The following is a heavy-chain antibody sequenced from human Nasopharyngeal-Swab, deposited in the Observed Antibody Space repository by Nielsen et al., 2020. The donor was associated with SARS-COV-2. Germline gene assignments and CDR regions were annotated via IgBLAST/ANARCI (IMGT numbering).Heavy chain of an antibody. CDR1: GGSFSGYY. J-gene: IGHJ6*02. CDR3: ASSYSNGWYFLDV. Sequence: SETLSLTCAVYGGSFSGYYWSWIRQPPGKGLEWIGSIYYSGSTYYNPSLKSRVTISVDTSKNQFSLKLSSVTAADTAVYYCASSYSNGWYFLDVWGQGTTVTVSS. V-gene: IGHV4-34*01. CDR2: IYYSGST. D-gene: IGHD6-19*01.